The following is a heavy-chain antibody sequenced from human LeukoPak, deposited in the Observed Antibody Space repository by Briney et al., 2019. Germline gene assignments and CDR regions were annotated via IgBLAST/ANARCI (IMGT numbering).Heavy chain of an antibody. CDR2: ISSSSSYI. V-gene: IGHV3-21*01. CDR1: GFTFSSYS. CDR3: AREKRAIGIAAAADVDY. D-gene: IGHD6-13*01. Sequence: GESLRLSCAASGFTFSSYSMNWVRQAPGKGLEWVSSISSSSSYIYYADSVKGRFTISRDNAKNSLYLQMNSLRAEDTAVYYCAREKRAIGIAAAADVDYWGQGTLVTVSS. J-gene: IGHJ4*02.